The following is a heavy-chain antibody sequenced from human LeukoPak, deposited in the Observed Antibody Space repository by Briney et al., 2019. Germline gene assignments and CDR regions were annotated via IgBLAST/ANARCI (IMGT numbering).Heavy chain of an antibody. Sequence: PSETLSLTCAVYGGSFSGYYWSWIRQPPGKGLEWIGYIYYSGSTNYNPSLKSRVTISVDTSKNQFSLKLSSVTAADTAVYYCAAWEGYWGQGTLVTVSS. V-gene: IGHV4-59*01. J-gene: IGHJ4*02. CDR2: IYYSGST. D-gene: IGHD1-26*01. CDR1: GGSFSGYY. CDR3: AAWEGY.